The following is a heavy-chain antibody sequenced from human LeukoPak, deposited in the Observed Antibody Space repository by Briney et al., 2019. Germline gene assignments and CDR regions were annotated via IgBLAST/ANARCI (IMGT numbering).Heavy chain of an antibody. D-gene: IGHD6-13*01. CDR3: AREPRSSWSFGYFDL. CDR1: DYTFTSYG. CDR2: ISAYNGNT. Sequence: GASVKVSCKASDYTFTSYGISWVRQAPGQGLEWMGWISAYNGNTNYAQKLQGRVTMTTDTSTSTAYMELRSLRSDDTAVYYCAREPRSSWSFGYFDLWGRGTLVTVSS. J-gene: IGHJ2*01. V-gene: IGHV1-18*01.